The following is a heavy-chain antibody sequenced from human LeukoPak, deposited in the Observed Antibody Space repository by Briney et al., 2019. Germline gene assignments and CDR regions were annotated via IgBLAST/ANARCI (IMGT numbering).Heavy chain of an antibody. CDR3: ARRGTGSMVRGVLGAFDI. D-gene: IGHD3-10*01. Sequence: KSSETLSLTCTVSGGSISSSSYYWGWLRQPPGKGLEWIGSIYYSGSTYYNPSLKSRVTISVDTSKNQFSLKLSSVTAADTAVYYCARRGTGSMVRGVLGAFDIWGQGAMVTVSS. J-gene: IGHJ3*02. CDR1: GGSISSSSYY. CDR2: IYYSGST. V-gene: IGHV4-39*01.